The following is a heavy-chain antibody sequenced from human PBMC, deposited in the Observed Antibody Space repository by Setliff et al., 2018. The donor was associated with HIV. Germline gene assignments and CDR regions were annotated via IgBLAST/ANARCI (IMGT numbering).Heavy chain of an antibody. D-gene: IGHD4-17*01. CDR3: ARETTVVMGDDVDNYHYPYMDV. CDR2: IYPNSGGT. Sequence: GASVKVSCKASGDIFIDYYIHWVRQAPGQGLEWMGRIYPNSGGTNFAQKFQGRVTMTRDTSISTAYMELSRLTSDDTAMYYCARETTVVMGDDVDNYHYPYMDVWGKGTTVTVSS. J-gene: IGHJ6*03. CDR1: GDIFIDYY. V-gene: IGHV1-2*06.